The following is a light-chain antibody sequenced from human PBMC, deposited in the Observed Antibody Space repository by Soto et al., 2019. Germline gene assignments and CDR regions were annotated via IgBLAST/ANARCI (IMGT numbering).Light chain of an antibody. Sequence: EIVLTQSPGTLSLSPRERATLSCRASQSVTNNYLAWYQQKPGLAPRLLIYGASSRATGIPDRFSGSGSGTEFTLTISRLEPEDFAVFYCQQYGGSPRTFGQGTRVEIK. CDR1: QSVTNNY. CDR2: GAS. J-gene: IGKJ1*01. CDR3: QQYGGSPRT. V-gene: IGKV3-20*01.